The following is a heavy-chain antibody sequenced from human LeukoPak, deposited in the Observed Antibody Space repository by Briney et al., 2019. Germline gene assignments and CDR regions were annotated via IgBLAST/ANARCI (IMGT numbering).Heavy chain of an antibody. CDR1: GGSISSYY. CDR3: ARVDFWADY. V-gene: IGHV4-59*12. CDR2: IYYSGST. J-gene: IGHJ4*02. D-gene: IGHD3-3*01. Sequence: SETLSLTCTVSGGSISSYYWSWIRQPPGKGLEWIGYIYYSGSTNYNPSLKSRVTISVDTSKNQFSLKLSSVTAADTAAYYCARVDFWADYWGQGTLVTVSS.